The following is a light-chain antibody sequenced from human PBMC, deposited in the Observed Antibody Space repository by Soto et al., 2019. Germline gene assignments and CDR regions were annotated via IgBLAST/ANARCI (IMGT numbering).Light chain of an antibody. V-gene: IGLV2-14*01. Sequence: QSALTQPASVSGSPGQSITISCTGTSSDVGGYNYVSWYQQHPGKAPKLMIYEVSNRPSGVSNRFSGSKSGNTASLTISGLQSEDEADYYGRSYTSSSTYVFVTGTKVTVL. CDR3: RSYTSSSTYV. CDR1: SSDVGGYNY. J-gene: IGLJ1*01. CDR2: EVS.